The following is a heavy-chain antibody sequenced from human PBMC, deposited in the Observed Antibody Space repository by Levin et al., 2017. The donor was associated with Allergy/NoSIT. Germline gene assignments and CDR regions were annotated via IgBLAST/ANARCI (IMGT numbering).Heavy chain of an antibody. CDR3: AKDGYCTGGVCYLFWFDP. J-gene: IGHJ5*02. Sequence: GGSLRLSCAASGFTFSSYAMSWVRQAPGKGLEWVSAISGSGGSTYYADSVKGRFTISRDNSKNTLYLQMNSLRAEDTAVYYCAKDGYCTGGVCYLFWFDPWGQGTLVTVSS. CDR2: ISGSGGST. D-gene: IGHD2-8*02. V-gene: IGHV3-23*01. CDR1: GFTFSSYA.